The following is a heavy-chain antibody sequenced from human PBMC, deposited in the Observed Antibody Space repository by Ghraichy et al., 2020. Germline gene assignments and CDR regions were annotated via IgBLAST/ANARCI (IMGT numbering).Heavy chain of an antibody. CDR3: ARGNWGSIDD. CDR1: GFTFSSHG. D-gene: IGHD7-27*01. V-gene: IGHV3-74*01. CDR2: INGTETTT. Sequence: GGSLRLSCAASGFTFSSHGMRWVRHAPGKGLEALSHINGTETTTSYAESVKGRFTISRDNAKNTLYLQMNSLRAEDTAIYYCARGNWGSIDDWIQGPLVPVSS. J-gene: IGHJ4*02.